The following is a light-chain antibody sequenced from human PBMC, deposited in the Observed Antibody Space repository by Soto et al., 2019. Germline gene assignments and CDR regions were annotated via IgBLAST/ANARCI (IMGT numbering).Light chain of an antibody. CDR1: SSDIGGYNY. CDR3: SSYTSSVSRYV. J-gene: IGLJ2*01. V-gene: IGLV2-14*01. CDR2: DVS. Sequence: QSALTQPASVSGSPGQSITIPCTGTSSDIGGYNYVSWYLQHPGKAPKLMIYDVSNRPSGVSNRFSGSKSGNTASLTISGLQAEDEADYYCSSYTSSVSRYVFGGGTKVTVL.